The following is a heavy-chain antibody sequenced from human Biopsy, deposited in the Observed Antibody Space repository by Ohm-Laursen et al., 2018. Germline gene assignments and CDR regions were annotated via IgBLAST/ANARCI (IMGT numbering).Heavy chain of an antibody. CDR1: GFTFSPYG. Sequence: SLRLSCAASGFTFSPYGMNWVRQAPGQGLEWVSPIRRSGGFIYFADSVKGRFTISRDNSMNTLFLQMNSLKAEDTAVYYCAKDRFPYTSGYSSVFEYWGQGTLVTVSS. D-gene: IGHD3-22*01. V-gene: IGHV3-NL1*01. CDR2: IRRSGGFI. CDR3: AKDRFPYTSGYSSVFEY. J-gene: IGHJ4*02.